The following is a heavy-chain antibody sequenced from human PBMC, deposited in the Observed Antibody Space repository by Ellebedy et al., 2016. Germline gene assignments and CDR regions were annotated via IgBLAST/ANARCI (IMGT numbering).Heavy chain of an antibody. CDR1: GSTLSRYW. V-gene: IGHV3-7*01. J-gene: IGHJ4*02. Sequence: GESLKISCAASGSTLSRYWMSWFRQAPGKGLEWVANMNQDGSLTEYVDSVKGRFTISRDNAKNSFYLQMNSLRVDDTAVYYCAGGSGWLCDQWGQGVLVTVSS. CDR2: MNQDGSLT. CDR3: AGGSGWLCDQ. D-gene: IGHD6-19*01.